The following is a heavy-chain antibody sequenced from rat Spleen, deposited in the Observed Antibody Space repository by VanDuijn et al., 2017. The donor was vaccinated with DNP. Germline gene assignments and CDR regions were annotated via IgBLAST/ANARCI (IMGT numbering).Heavy chain of an antibody. CDR1: GFTFSDCN. D-gene: IGHD1-11*01. CDR3: TTFEGRDA. CDR2: ILYDGGRT. V-gene: IGHV5S10*01. J-gene: IGHJ4*01. Sequence: EVQLVESGGGLVRPGRSLKLSCATSGFTFSDCNMAWVRQAPKKGLEWVATILYDGGRTYYRNSVKCRFTISRDNAKSTLYLQMDSLRSEDTATYYCTTFEGRDAWGQGTSVTVSS.